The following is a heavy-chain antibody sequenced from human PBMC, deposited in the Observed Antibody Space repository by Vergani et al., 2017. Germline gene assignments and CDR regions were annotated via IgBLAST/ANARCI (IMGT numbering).Heavy chain of an antibody. V-gene: IGHV3-30*18. J-gene: IGHJ5*02. Sequence: QVQLVESGGGVVQPGRSLRLSCAASGFTFSSYGMHWVRQAPGKGLEWVAVISYDGSNKYYADSVKGRFTISRDNSKNTLYLQMNSLRAEDTAVYYCAKVVRESQQALRGFLEGFNWFDPWGQGTLVTVSS. CDR1: GFTFSSYG. CDR3: AKVVRESQQALRGFLEGFNWFDP. CDR2: ISYDGSNK. D-gene: IGHD3-3*01.